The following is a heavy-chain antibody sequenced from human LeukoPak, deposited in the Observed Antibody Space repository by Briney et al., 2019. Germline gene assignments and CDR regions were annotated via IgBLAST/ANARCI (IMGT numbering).Heavy chain of an antibody. J-gene: IGHJ6*02. CDR3: AKENSGWFPFDYYYYGMDV. Sequence: PGGSLRLSCAASGFTFSSYAMSLVRQAPGKGLEWVSAISGSGGSTYYADSVKGRFTISRDNSKNTLYLQMNSLRAEDTAVYYCAKENSGWFPFDYYYYGMDVWGQGTTVTVSS. CDR1: GFTFSSYA. V-gene: IGHV3-23*01. CDR2: ISGSGGST. D-gene: IGHD6-19*01.